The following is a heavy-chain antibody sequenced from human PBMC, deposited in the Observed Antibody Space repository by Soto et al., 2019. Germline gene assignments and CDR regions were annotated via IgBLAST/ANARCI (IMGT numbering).Heavy chain of an antibody. D-gene: IGHD3-22*01. CDR2: IIPIFGTA. Sequence: QVQLVQSGAEVKKPGSSVKVSCKASGGTFSSYAISWVRQAPGQGLEWMGGIIPIFGTANYAQKFQGRVTITADESTSTAYMELSSLRSEDTAVYYCARYRHDYDSSGYYYSGMDVWGQGTTVTVSS. CDR3: ARYRHDYDSSGYYYSGMDV. J-gene: IGHJ6*02. CDR1: GGTFSSYA. V-gene: IGHV1-69*01.